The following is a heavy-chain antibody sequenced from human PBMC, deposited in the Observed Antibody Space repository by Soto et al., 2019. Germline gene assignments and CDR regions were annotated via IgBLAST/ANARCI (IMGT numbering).Heavy chain of an antibody. V-gene: IGHV1-18*04. CDR1: GYTFNTYG. J-gene: IGHJ6*03. D-gene: IGHD5-18*01. Sequence: QAQLLQSGGELKKSGASVKVSCKASGYTFNTYGISWVRQAPGQGLEWMAWISIHNGNTNFAQKFQGRVTLTTDTSTSTANMELRSLRSDDTAVYSCARMPTVDSSHYDMDAWGKGTTVTVSS. CDR2: ISIHNGNT. CDR3: ARMPTVDSSHYDMDA.